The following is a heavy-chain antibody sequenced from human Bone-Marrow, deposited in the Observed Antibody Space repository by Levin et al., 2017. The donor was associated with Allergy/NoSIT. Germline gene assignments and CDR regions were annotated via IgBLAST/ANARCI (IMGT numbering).Heavy chain of an antibody. Sequence: GESLKISCAASGFTFSSHWIHWVRQAPGKGLVWISFISNDGSIRSYADSVKGRFTISRDNAKNTLYLQMNRMRPEDTAMYFCARGGFGTGIDYWGQGTLVTASS. J-gene: IGHJ4*02. CDR1: GFTFSSHW. CDR3: ARGGFGTGIDY. D-gene: IGHD3-10*01. V-gene: IGHV3-74*01. CDR2: ISNDGSIR.